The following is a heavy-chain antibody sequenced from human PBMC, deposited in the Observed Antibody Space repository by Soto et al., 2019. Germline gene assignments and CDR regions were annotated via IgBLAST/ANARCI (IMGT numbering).Heavy chain of an antibody. J-gene: IGHJ3*02. CDR3: ARERTYQLSGDDALDI. V-gene: IGHV4-4*07. CDR2: IYSNGIT. CDR1: GGSISRYN. D-gene: IGHD2-2*01. Sequence: SETLSLTCTVSGGSISRYNWNWIRQSAGKGLEWIGRIYSNGITYYSPSLKSRVTMSVDTFNNQISLKLGSVTAADTAMYYCARERTYQLSGDDALDIWGLGTMVTVSS.